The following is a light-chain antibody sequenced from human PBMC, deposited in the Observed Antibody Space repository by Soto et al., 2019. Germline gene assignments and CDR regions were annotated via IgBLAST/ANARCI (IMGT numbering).Light chain of an antibody. CDR2: GAS. Sequence: EIVLTQSPGILSLSPGERATLACRASQSISSDHLAWYQQRPGQSPRLLIYGASSRTTGVPDRFSGSGSGTDFTLTISRLEPEDFAVYYCQHYRSGPFTFGPGTKVDIK. CDR1: QSISSDH. CDR3: QHYRSGPFT. J-gene: IGKJ3*01. V-gene: IGKV3-20*01.